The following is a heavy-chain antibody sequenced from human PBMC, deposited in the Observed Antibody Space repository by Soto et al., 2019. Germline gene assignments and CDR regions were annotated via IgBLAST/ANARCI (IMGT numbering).Heavy chain of an antibody. V-gene: IGHV1-69*06. Sequence: SVKVSCKASGGTFSSYAISWVRQAPGQGLEWMGGIIPIFGTANYAQKFQGRVTITADKSTSTVYMELSSLRSEDTAVYYYARVRNTIFGVVSWFDPWGQGTLVTVSS. CDR2: IIPIFGTA. CDR3: ARVRNTIFGVVSWFDP. CDR1: GGTFSSYA. D-gene: IGHD3-3*01. J-gene: IGHJ5*02.